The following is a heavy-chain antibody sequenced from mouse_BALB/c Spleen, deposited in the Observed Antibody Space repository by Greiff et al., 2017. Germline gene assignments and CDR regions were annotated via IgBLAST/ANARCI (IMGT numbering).Heavy chain of an antibody. CDR2: ISSGGST. CDR3: ARVPYYYGSSYYFDY. D-gene: IGHD1-1*01. V-gene: IGHV5-6-5*01. CDR1: GFTFSSYA. Sequence: VESGGGLVKPGGSLKLSCAASGFTFSSYAMSWVRQTPEKRLEWVASISSGGSTYYPDSVKGRFTISRDNARNILYLQMSSLRSEDTAMYYCARVPYYYGSSYYFDYWGQGTTLTVSS. J-gene: IGHJ2*01.